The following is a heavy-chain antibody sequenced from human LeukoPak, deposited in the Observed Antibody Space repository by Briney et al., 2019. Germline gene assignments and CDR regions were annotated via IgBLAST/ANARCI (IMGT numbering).Heavy chain of an antibody. V-gene: IGHV4-34*01. D-gene: IGHD5-18*01. CDR2: INHSGST. CDR1: GGSFSGYY. Sequence: PSETLSLTCAVYGGSFSGYYWSWIRQPPGKGLEWIGEINHSGSTNYNPSLKSRVTISVDTSKNQFSLKLSSVTAADTAVYYCARVDTAMGDYYYYGMDVWGQGTTVTVSS. J-gene: IGHJ6*02. CDR3: ARVDTAMGDYYYYGMDV.